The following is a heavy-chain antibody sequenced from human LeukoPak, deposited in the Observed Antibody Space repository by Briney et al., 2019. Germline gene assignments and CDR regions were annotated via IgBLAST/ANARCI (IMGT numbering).Heavy chain of an antibody. D-gene: IGHD3-10*01. CDR3: ARGRTAGYYYYYYMDV. V-gene: IGHV3-53*01. Sequence: GGSLRLSCAASGFTVSSNYMSWVRQAPGKGLEWVSVIYSGGSTYYADSVKGRFTISRDNSKNTLYLQMNSLRAEDTAVYYCARGRTAGYYYYYYMDVWGKGTTATVSS. CDR1: GFTVSSNY. J-gene: IGHJ6*03. CDR2: IYSGGST.